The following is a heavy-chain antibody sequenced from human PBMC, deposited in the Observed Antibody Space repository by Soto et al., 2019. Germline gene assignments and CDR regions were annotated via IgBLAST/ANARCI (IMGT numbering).Heavy chain of an antibody. CDR3: ERGAAITIFVVLPAGNCSDL. CDR1: GGTFSSYA. D-gene: IGHD3-3*01. J-gene: IGHJ5*02. V-gene: IGHV1-69*06. CDR2: IIPIFGTA. Sequence: SVKVSCKASGGTFSSYAISGVRQAPGRGLEWMGGIIPIFGTANYAQKFQGRVTITADKSTSTAYMELSSLRSEDTAVYYCERGAAITIFVVLPAGNCSDLLGQATLVSVSS.